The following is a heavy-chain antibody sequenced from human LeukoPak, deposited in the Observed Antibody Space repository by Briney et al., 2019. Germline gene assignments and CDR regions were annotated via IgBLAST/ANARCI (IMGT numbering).Heavy chain of an antibody. CDR1: GGSISGYY. CDR3: ARSVPSLDYLFDS. Sequence: SETLSLTCTVSGGSISGYYWTWIRQLPGKGLEWIGYIYNSGITNYNPSLKSRVTVSVDTSKNQFSLRLTSVTAAGTAAYYCARSVPSLDYLFDSWGHGTLVTVSS. CDR2: IYNSGIT. V-gene: IGHV4-59*08. D-gene: IGHD4-11*01. J-gene: IGHJ5*01.